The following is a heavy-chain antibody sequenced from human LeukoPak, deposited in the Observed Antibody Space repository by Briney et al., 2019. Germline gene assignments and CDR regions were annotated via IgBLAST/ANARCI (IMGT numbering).Heavy chain of an antibody. Sequence: SETLSLTCAVSGASFSDYYWNWLRQPPGKGLEWIGEISHFGSTDYNPSLKSRVTISVDTSKNQFSLQLTSVTAADTAVYYCAARRNWNDGWGQGTLVTVSS. J-gene: IGHJ5*02. CDR2: ISHFGST. CDR3: AARRNWNDG. V-gene: IGHV4-34*01. CDR1: GASFSDYY.